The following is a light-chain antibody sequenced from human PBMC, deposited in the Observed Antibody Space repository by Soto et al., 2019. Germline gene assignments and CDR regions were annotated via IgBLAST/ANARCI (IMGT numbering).Light chain of an antibody. CDR3: LHYNNGPR. CDR2: GAS. V-gene: IGKV3-15*01. J-gene: IGKJ1*01. Sequence: EIGLKQSPATLSVSPGEGATLSCRASQTINTNLAWYQQKPGQAPRLLIYGASRRATGVPARFSGSGSGTEFTLTISSLQSEDFAVYYCLHYNNGPRFGQGTKVDIK. CDR1: QTINTN.